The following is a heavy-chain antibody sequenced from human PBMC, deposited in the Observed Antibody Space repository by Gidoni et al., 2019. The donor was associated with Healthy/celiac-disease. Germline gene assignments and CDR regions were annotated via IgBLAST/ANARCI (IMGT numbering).Heavy chain of an antibody. CDR3: ARARDYYDNNWFDP. J-gene: IGHJ5*02. CDR2: IIPILGIA. CDR1: GGTFSSYA. D-gene: IGHD3-22*01. Sequence: QVQLVQSGAEVKKPGSSVKVSCKASGGTFSSYAISWVRQAPGQGLEWMGRIIPILGIANYAQKFQGRVTITADKSTSTAYMELSSLRSEDTAVYYCARARDYYDNNWFDPWGQGTLVTVSS. V-gene: IGHV1-69*04.